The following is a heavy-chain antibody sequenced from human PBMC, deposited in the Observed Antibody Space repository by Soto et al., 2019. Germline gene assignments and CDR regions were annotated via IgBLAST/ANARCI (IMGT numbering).Heavy chain of an antibody. J-gene: IGHJ6*02. D-gene: IGHD2-2*01. V-gene: IGHV1-69*01. CDR3: ASDCSSAGFSSGGDASYFYGMDV. CDR1: GGTFSRHA. Sequence: QVQLVQSGAEVKKPGSSVKVSCKASGGTFSRHAISWVRQAPGQGLEWMGGVIPMFATTHYTQKFQARVTINVDETTSTVYMELSSLSSDDTAVYYCASDCSSAGFSSGGDASYFYGMDVWGQGTTVTVSS. CDR2: VIPMFATT.